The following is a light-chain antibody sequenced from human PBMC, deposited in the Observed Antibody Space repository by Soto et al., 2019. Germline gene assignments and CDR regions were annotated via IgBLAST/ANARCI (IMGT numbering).Light chain of an antibody. CDR3: TSYTGSSTLV. V-gene: IGLV2-14*01. J-gene: IGLJ1*01. CDR2: EVS. CDR1: SSDIGDYDY. Sequence: SVLTQPASVSGSPGQSITISCTGTSSDIGDYDYVSWYQQHPGKAPKLMIYEVSHRPSGISSRFSGSKSGNSASLTISGLQTEDEADYYCTSYTGSSTLVFGTGTKVTVL.